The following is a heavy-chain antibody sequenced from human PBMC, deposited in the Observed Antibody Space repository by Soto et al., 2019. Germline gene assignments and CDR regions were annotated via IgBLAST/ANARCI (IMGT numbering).Heavy chain of an antibody. CDR1: GDSIGSSSYY. Sequence: QLQLQESGPGLVKPSETLSLTCTVSGDSIGSSSYYWGWIRQPPGKGLEWIANIHYGGTTYYNPSPKSRVTISVDTSKNHFSPKLSSVTAADTAFYYCARRHFGYSGGSRFDPWGQGTLVTVSS. D-gene: IGHD2-15*01. J-gene: IGHJ5*02. CDR3: ARRHFGYSGGSRFDP. V-gene: IGHV4-39*02. CDR2: IHYGGTT.